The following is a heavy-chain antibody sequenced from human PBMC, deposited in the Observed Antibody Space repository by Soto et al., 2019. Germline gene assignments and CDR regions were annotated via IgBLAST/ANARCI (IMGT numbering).Heavy chain of an antibody. CDR2: ISAYNGNT. J-gene: IGHJ5*02. CDR3: ARKHYDFWSGYGNWFDP. Sequence: ASVKVSCKASGYTFTSYGISWLRQAAGQGLEWMGWISAYNGNTNYAQKLQGRVTMTTDTSTSTAYMELRSLRSDDTAVYYCARKHYDFWSGYGNWFDPWGQGTLVTVSS. V-gene: IGHV1-18*04. CDR1: GYTFTSYG. D-gene: IGHD3-3*01.